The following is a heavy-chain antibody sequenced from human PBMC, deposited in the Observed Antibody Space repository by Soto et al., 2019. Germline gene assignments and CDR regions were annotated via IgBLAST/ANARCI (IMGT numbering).Heavy chain of an antibody. CDR2: IRGSGDST. CDR1: GFTFSTYA. D-gene: IGHD1-26*01. Sequence: DVHLLESGGGLVQPGGSLRLSCAASGFTFSTYAISWVRQAPGKGLEWVSAIRGSGDSTYYADSIKGRFTISRDNSRNTLHLQMNSLRAEDTAVYYCARYSGSHQALFDWWGQGTLVTVSS. J-gene: IGHJ4*02. CDR3: ARYSGSHQALFDW. V-gene: IGHV3-23*01.